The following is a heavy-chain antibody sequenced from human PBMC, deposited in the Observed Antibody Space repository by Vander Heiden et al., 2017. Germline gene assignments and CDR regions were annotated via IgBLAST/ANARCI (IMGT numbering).Heavy chain of an antibody. D-gene: IGHD2-2*01. CDR2: IYYRGST. V-gene: IGHV4-31*01. CDR1: GGSISSGGYY. CDR3: AREYIVVVPAAQNWFDP. Sequence: QVQLQESGPGLVKPSQTRSLTCTVSGGSISSGGYYWSWIRRHPVKCLYWIGYIYYRGSTSDNPSLKIPVTISEDTSKNQFSLNLSSVTAADTAVYYCAREYIVVVPAAQNWFDPWGQGTLVTVSS. J-gene: IGHJ5*02.